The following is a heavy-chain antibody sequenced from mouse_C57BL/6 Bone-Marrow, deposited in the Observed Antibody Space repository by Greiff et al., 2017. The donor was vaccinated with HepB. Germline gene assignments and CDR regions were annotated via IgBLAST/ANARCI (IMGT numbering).Heavy chain of an antibody. V-gene: IGHV5-9-1*02. D-gene: IGHD3-2*02. J-gene: IGHJ2*01. CDR1: GFTFSSYA. CDR2: ISSGGDYI. CDR3: TRDSSGYVDY. Sequence: EVQLQQSGEGLVKPGGSLKLSCAASGFTFSSYAMSWVRQTPEKRLEWVAYISSGGDYIYYADTVKGRFTISRDNARNTLYLQMSSLKSEDTAMYYCTRDSSGYVDYWGQGTTLTVSS.